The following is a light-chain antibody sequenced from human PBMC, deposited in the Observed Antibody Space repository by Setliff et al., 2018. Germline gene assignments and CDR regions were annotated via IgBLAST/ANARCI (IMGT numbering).Light chain of an antibody. J-gene: IGLJ1*01. CDR1: ISNIGGYNF. Sequence: QSVLTQPASVSGSPGQSITISCTGSISNIGGYNFVSWYRQYPGEAPKLMIFEVNNRPSGVSNRFSGSKSGNTASLTISGLQPEDEADYYCCSYTGTSTPYVVGTGTKVTVL. CDR3: CSYTGTSTPYV. V-gene: IGLV2-14*01. CDR2: EVN.